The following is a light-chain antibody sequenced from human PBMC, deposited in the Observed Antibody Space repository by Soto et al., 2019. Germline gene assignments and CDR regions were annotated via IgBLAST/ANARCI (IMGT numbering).Light chain of an antibody. CDR2: DDS. CDR1: NIGDKS. CDR3: QVWRSSSDHRHV. J-gene: IGLJ1*01. Sequence: SYDLTQSPSVSVAPGQTARITCGGDNIGDKSVHWYQQKPGQAPVLVVSDDSDRPSGIPERFSGSNSGNVATLTITRGEAGDEADYYCQVWRSSSDHRHVFRTSTSVPVL. V-gene: IGLV3-21*02.